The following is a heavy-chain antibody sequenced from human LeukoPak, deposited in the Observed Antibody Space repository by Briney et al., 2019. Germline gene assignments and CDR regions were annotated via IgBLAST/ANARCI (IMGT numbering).Heavy chain of an antibody. Sequence: SETLSLTCTVSGGSISSYDWSWIRQPPGKGLEWIGYIYYSGSTNYNPSLKSRVTISVDTSKNQFSLKLSSVTAADTAVYYCARAPLLTYCSSTSCIGWFDPWGQGTLVTVSS. D-gene: IGHD2-2*01. CDR3: ARAPLLTYCSSTSCIGWFDP. CDR1: GGSISSYD. CDR2: IYYSGST. J-gene: IGHJ5*02. V-gene: IGHV4-59*01.